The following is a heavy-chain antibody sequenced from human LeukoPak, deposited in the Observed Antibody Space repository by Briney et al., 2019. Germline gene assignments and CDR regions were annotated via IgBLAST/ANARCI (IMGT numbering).Heavy chain of an antibody. D-gene: IGHD6-19*01. J-gene: IGHJ4*02. Sequence: PGGSLRLSCAASRCTLSNYWMSWLRQAPGKGLEWVANIKQDGSETYYVDSVKGRFTISRDNAKNSLSLQMNSLRAEDTAVYYCARQRGSGCLDYWGQGTLVTVSS. V-gene: IGHV3-7*01. CDR2: IKQDGSET. CDR1: RCTLSNYW. CDR3: ARQRGSGCLDY.